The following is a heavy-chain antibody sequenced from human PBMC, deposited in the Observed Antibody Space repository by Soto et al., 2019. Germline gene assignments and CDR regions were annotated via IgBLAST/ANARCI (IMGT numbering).Heavy chain of an antibody. CDR1: GGTFNSYA. J-gene: IGHJ4*02. V-gene: IGHV1-69*13. CDR2: IIPIFGTA. CDR3: ARGWSYDILTGYSY. Sequence: SVKVSCKASGGTFNSYAISWVRQAPGQGLEWMGGIIPIFGTANYAQKFQGRVTITADESTSTAYMELSSLRSEDTAVYYCARGWSYDILTGYSYWGRGTLVTVSS. D-gene: IGHD3-9*01.